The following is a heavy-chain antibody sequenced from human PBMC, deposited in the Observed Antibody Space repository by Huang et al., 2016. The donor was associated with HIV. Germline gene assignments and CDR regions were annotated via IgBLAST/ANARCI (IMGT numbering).Heavy chain of an antibody. CDR2: FFYDGNT. D-gene: IGHD3-10*01. J-gene: IGHJ4*02. CDR3: AAMVRGVISYFDY. Sequence: QLQLQESGPGLVKPSETLSLTCTVSDGSISSSSYYWGWIRQPPGKGLAWIATFFYDGNTYYNPSLKRRVTIAVDTAKNQVSLNLSSVTAADTAVYYCAAMVRGVISYFDYWGQGTLVTVSS. V-gene: IGHV4-39*01. CDR1: DGSISSSSYY.